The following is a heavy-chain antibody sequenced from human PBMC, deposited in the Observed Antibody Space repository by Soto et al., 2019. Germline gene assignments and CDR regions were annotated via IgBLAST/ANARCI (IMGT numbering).Heavy chain of an antibody. V-gene: IGHV3-64D*06. CDR3: VNVDWYPVDF. CDR2: IGAKGDAT. CDR1: GFTFQHYD. Sequence: VSLSLSCLAYGFTFQHYDIHWVRQAPGKGLEYVSAIGAKGDATYADSVKGRFSISRDNSQNSLFLQMTNVTFEYTGTYFCVNVDWYPVDFWGQGAPVTVSS. J-gene: IGHJ4*01. D-gene: IGHD3-9*01.